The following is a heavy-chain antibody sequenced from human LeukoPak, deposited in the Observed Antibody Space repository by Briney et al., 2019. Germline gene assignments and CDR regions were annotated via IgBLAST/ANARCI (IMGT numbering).Heavy chain of an antibody. V-gene: IGHV1-2*02. CDR2: INPNSGGT. CDR1: GYTFTGYY. D-gene: IGHD3-22*01. J-gene: IGHJ3*02. Sequence: ASVKVSCKASGYTFTGYYMHWVRQAPGQGLEWMGWINPNSGGTNYAQKFQGRVTMTRDTSTSTVYMELSSLRSEDTAVYYCARGRNYYDSSRYYYEGDAFDIWGQGTMVTVSS. CDR3: ARGRNYYDSSRYYYEGDAFDI.